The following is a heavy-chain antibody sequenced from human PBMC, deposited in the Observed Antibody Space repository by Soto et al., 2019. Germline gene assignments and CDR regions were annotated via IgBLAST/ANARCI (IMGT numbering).Heavy chain of an antibody. Sequence: LRLSCAASGFTFSSYWMSWVRQAPGKGLEWVANIKQDGSEKYHVDSVKGRFTISRDNAKNSLYLQMNSLRAEDTAVYYCARLPYDFWSGYYIDYWGQGTLVTVSS. D-gene: IGHD3-3*01. CDR2: IKQDGSEK. J-gene: IGHJ4*02. V-gene: IGHV3-7*01. CDR1: GFTFSSYW. CDR3: ARLPYDFWSGYYIDY.